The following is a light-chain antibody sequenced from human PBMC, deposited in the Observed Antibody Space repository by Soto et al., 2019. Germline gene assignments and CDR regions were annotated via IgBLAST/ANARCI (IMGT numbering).Light chain of an antibody. V-gene: IGLV2-14*01. CDR1: SSDFGGYNY. CDR2: EVS. Sequence: QSALTQPASVSGSPGQSITISCTGTSSDFGGYNYVSWYQQHPGKAPKLVIYEVSYRPSGVSNRFSGSKSGKTASLTISGLQAEDEADYYCSSYTGSTTTFGAGTKVTVL. CDR3: SSYTGSTTT. J-gene: IGLJ1*01.